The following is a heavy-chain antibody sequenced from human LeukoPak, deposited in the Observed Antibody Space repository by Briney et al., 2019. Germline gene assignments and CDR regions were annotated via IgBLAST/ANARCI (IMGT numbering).Heavy chain of an antibody. V-gene: IGHV4-34*01. CDR1: GGSFSGYY. CDR2: INHGGST. D-gene: IGHD2-2*01. Sequence: SETLSLTRAVYGGSFSGYYWSWIRQPPGKGLEWIGEINHGGSTNYNPSLKSRVTISVDTSKNQFSLKLSSVTAADTAVYYCARARGYCSSTSCYLWFDPWGQGTLVTVSS. CDR3: ARARGYCSSTSCYLWFDP. J-gene: IGHJ5*02.